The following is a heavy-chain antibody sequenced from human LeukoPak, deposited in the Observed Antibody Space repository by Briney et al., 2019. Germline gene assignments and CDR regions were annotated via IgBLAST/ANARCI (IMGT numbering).Heavy chain of an antibody. Sequence: PGGSLRLSYAASGFTFSVYSMTWVRQAPGKGLEWVSYISSSGSTIYYADSVKGRFTISRDNAKNSLYLQMNSLRAEDTAVYYCARGAQPTVYYYYYYMDVWGKGTTVTISS. CDR1: GFTFSVYS. CDR3: ARGAQPTVYYYYYYMDV. V-gene: IGHV3-48*04. CDR2: ISSSGSTI. J-gene: IGHJ6*03. D-gene: IGHD4-11*01.